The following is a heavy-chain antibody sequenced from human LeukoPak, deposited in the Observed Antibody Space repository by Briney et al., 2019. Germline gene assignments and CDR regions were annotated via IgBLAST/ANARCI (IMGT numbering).Heavy chain of an antibody. CDR3: AKGAYDYIEIGYFDS. D-gene: IGHD5-12*01. CDR1: GFKFDDYG. V-gene: IGHV3-23*01. CDR2: IRWSGGTT. J-gene: IGHJ4*02. Sequence: GSLRLSCAASGFKFDDYGMSWVRQAPGKGLEWVSTIRWSGGTTYYADSVKGRFTISRDNSKNTLFLQMNSLRAEDTAIYYCAKGAYDYIEIGYFDSWGQGTLVTVSS.